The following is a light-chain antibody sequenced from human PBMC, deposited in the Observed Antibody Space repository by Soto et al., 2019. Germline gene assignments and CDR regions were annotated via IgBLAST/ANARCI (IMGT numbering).Light chain of an antibody. Sequence: IFMTQSPATLSVSPGETATPSVRGSQSVAGNLAWYQQKPGQPPRLLIYAAFSRATGVPDRFSASGSGTEFTLTITRLEPEDFAVYYCHYHDSSPEFAFGPGTKVDI. CDR2: AAF. CDR3: HYHDSSPEFA. J-gene: IGKJ3*01. CDR1: QSVAGN. V-gene: IGKV3D-15*01.